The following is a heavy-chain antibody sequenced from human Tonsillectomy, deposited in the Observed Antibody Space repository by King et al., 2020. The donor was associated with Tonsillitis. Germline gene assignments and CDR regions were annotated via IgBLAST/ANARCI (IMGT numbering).Heavy chain of an antibody. CDR3: ARDLRFDWSGRDWFDP. CDR1: GGSISSYY. CDR2: IYTSGST. J-gene: IGHJ5*02. Sequence: VQLQESGPGLVKPSETLSLTCTVSGGSISSYYWSWIRQPAGKGLEWMGRIYTSGSTNYNPSLKSRVTMSVDTSKNKFSLTLCSVTAADTAVYYCARDLRFDWSGRDWFDPWGQGTLVTVSS. D-gene: IGHD3-9*01. V-gene: IGHV4-4*07.